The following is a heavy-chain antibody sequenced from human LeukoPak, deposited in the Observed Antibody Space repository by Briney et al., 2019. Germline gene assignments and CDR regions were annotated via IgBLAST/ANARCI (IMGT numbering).Heavy chain of an antibody. CDR3: ARGLGEDYERYYFDY. Sequence: SETLSLTCTVSGGSISSGGYYWSWIRQHPGKGLEWIGYIYYSGSTYYNPSLKSRVTISVDTSKNQFSLKLSSVTAADTAVYYCARGLGEDYERYYFDYWGQGTLVTVSS. D-gene: IGHD3-16*01. CDR2: IYYSGST. V-gene: IGHV4-31*03. J-gene: IGHJ4*02. CDR1: GGSISSGGYY.